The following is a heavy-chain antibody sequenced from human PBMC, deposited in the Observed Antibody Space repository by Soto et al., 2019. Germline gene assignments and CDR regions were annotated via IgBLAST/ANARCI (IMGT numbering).Heavy chain of an antibody. J-gene: IGHJ6*03. V-gene: IGHV1-24*01. D-gene: IGHD3-10*01. CDR2: FDPENGET. CDR1: GYTLTDLS. CDR3: AREFITMVRVVFTLQHPYYYMVF. Sequence: VKVSCKVSGYTLTDLSMQWVRQAPGKGLEWMGGFDPENGETIYAQKFQGRVTITEDTSTDTAYMELSSLRSEDTAVYYCAREFITMVRVVFTLQHPYYYMVFRGTAPTV.